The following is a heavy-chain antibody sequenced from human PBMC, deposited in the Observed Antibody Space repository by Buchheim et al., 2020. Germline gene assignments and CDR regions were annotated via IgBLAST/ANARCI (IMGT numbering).Heavy chain of an antibody. CDR2: INPNSGGT. CDR3: ARGGPYDSSGYYYNYYYCGMDV. Sequence: QVQLVQSGAEVKKPGASVKVSCKASGYTFTGYYMHWVRQAPGQGLEWMGWINPNSGGTNYAQKFQGWVTMTRDTSISTAYMELSRLRSDDTAVYYCARGGPYDSSGYYYNYYYCGMDVWGQGTT. D-gene: IGHD3-22*01. V-gene: IGHV1-2*04. J-gene: IGHJ6*02. CDR1: GYTFTGYY.